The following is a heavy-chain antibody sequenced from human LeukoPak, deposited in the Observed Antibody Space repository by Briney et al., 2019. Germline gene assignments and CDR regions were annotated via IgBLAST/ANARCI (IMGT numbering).Heavy chain of an antibody. V-gene: IGHV4-4*02. D-gene: IGHD3-10*01. CDR1: GGSISSSNW. Sequence: KPSGTLSLTCAVSGGSISSSNWWSWVRQPPGKGLEWIGEIYHSGSTNYNPSLKSRVTISVDKSKNQFSLKLSSVTAADTAVYYCARGDYYGSGSYYNADLMDYFDYWGQGTLVTVSS. CDR2: IYHSGST. J-gene: IGHJ4*02. CDR3: ARGDYYGSGSYYNADLMDYFDY.